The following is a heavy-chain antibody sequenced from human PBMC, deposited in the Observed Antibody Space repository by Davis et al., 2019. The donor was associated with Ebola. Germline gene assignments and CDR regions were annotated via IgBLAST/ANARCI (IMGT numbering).Heavy chain of an antibody. CDR2: ISVYNGNT. Sequence: ASVKVSCKASGYTFTSYGISWVRQAPGQGLEWMGWISVYNGNTKYAQKLQCRVTMTTDTSTSTAYMDLRSLRSDDTAVYYCARDRASYYGSGLGWYFDLWGRGTLVTVSS. CDR1: GYTFTSYG. CDR3: ARDRASYYGSGLGWYFDL. J-gene: IGHJ2*01. D-gene: IGHD3-10*01. V-gene: IGHV1-18*01.